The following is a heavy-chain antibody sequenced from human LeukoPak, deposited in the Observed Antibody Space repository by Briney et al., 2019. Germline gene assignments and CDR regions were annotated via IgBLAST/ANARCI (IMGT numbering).Heavy chain of an antibody. V-gene: IGHV3-30*18. CDR3: AKDRDDGFDI. J-gene: IGHJ3*02. Sequence: PGASLRLSCAASGFTLSTYGMHWVRQAPGKGLEWVAVMSSHGSNKYYADSVKGRFTISRDNSKNTLYLQMNNLRTEDTAVYYCAKDRDDGFDIWGQGTMVSVSS. CDR2: MSSHGSNK. CDR1: GFTLSTYG.